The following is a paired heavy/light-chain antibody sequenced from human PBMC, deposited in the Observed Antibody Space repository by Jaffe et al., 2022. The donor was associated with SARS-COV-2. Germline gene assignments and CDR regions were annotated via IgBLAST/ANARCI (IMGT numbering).Light chain of an antibody. Sequence: QSVLTQPPSVSGAPGQRVTISCTGSSSNIGAGYDVHWYQQLPGTAPKLLIYGNSNRPSGVPDRFSGSKSGTSASLAITGLQAEDEADYYCQSYDSSLSGLVVFGGGTKLTVL. CDR2: GNS. J-gene: IGLJ2*01. V-gene: IGLV1-40*01. CDR1: SSNIGAGYD. CDR3: QSYDSSLSGLVV.
Heavy chain of an antibody. CDR2: INSDGSST. J-gene: IGHJ3*02. Sequence: EVQLVESGGGLVQPGGSLRLSCAASGFTFSSYWMHWVRQAPGKGLVWVSRINSDGSSTSYADSVKGRFTISRDNAKNTLYLQMNSLRAEDTAVYYCARESYYDSSGYDAFDIWGQGTMVTVSS. CDR1: GFTFSSYW. V-gene: IGHV3-74*01. D-gene: IGHD3-22*01. CDR3: ARESYYDSSGYDAFDI.